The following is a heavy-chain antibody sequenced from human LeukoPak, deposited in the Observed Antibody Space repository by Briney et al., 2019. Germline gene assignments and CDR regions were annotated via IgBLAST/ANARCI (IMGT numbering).Heavy chain of an antibody. D-gene: IGHD2-8*01. CDR3: VRGRGNGRPKNYFDY. J-gene: IGHJ4*02. CDR1: GFTFSSYA. CDR2: ISGSGGST. Sequence: GGSLRLSCAASGFTFSSYAMSWVRQAPGKGLEWVSAISGSGGSTYYADSVKGRFTISRDNSKNTLYLQMNSLRAEDTAVYYCVRGRGNGRPKNYFDYWGQGTLVTVSS. V-gene: IGHV3-23*01.